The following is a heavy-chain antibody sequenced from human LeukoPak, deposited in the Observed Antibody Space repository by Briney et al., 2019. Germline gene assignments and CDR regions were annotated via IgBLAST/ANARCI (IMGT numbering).Heavy chain of an antibody. CDR2: IIPILGIA. Sequence: SVKVSCKASEGTFISYAISWVRQAPGQGLEWMGRIIPILGIANYAQKFQGRVTITADKSTSTAYMELSSLRSEDTAVYYCARVSGDYGRYYFDYWGQGTLVTVSS. V-gene: IGHV1-69*04. CDR1: EGTFISYA. CDR3: ARVSGDYGRYYFDY. J-gene: IGHJ4*02. D-gene: IGHD4-17*01.